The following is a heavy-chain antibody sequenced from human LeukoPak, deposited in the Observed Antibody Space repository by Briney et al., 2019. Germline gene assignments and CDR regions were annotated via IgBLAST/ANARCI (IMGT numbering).Heavy chain of an antibody. CDR3: AKGLTGGEHSSSWFDY. Sequence: PGGSLRLSCAASGFIFSSYAMSWVRQAPGKGLEWVSVISGTSGSTYYADSVKGRFTISRDNSKNTLYLEMNSLRAEDTAVYYCAKGLTGGEHSSSWFDYWGQGTLVTVSS. J-gene: IGHJ4*02. CDR1: GFIFSSYA. CDR2: ISGTSGST. V-gene: IGHV3-23*01. D-gene: IGHD6-13*01.